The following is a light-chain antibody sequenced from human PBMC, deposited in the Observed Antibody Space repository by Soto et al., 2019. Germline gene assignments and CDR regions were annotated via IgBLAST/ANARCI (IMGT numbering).Light chain of an antibody. CDR1: SSDIGGYQY. CDR3: SSYTSSFTRCV. V-gene: IGLV2-14*03. Sequence: QSVLTQPASVSGSPGQSITISCTGTSSDIGGYQYVSWYQQHPGKGPKLIIYDVSNRPSGVSNRFSGSKSGNTASLTISGLQAEDEADYYCSSYTSSFTRCVFGTGTKLTVL. J-gene: IGLJ1*01. CDR2: DVS.